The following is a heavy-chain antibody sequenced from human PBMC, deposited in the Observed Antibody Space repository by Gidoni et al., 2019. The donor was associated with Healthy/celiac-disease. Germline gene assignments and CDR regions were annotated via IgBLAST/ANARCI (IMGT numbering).Heavy chain of an antibody. CDR3: AKPRGSGWYSGGFDY. J-gene: IGHJ4*02. Sequence: EVQLLESGGGLVQPGGSLRLSWAASGFTFSSYAMSWVRQAPGKGLEWVSAISGSGGSTYYADSVKGRFTISRDNSKNTLYLQMNSLRAEDTAVYYCAKPRGSGWYSGGFDYWGQGTLVTVSS. D-gene: IGHD6-19*01. V-gene: IGHV3-23*01. CDR2: ISGSGGST. CDR1: GFTFSSYA.